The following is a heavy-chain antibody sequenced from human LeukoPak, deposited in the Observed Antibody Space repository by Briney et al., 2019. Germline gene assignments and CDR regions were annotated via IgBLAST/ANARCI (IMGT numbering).Heavy chain of an antibody. D-gene: IGHD1-26*01. J-gene: IGHJ3*02. CDR3: AKDRGSYSDPAFDI. CDR1: GFTFSSYG. Sequence: GGSLRLSCAASGFTFSSYGMHWVRQAPGKGLEWVAFIRYDGSNKYYADSVKGRFTISRDNSKNTLYLQMNSLRAEDTAVYYCAKDRGSYSDPAFDIWGQGTMVTVSS. V-gene: IGHV3-30*02. CDR2: IRYDGSNK.